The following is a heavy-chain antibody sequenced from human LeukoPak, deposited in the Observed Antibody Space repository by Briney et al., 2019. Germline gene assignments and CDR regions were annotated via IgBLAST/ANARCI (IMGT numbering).Heavy chain of an antibody. J-gene: IGHJ4*02. CDR1: GYTFTSYY. CDR3: ASTRYDSSGYYSFDY. Sequence: ASVKVSCKASGYTFTSYYMHWVRQAPGRGLERMGIINPSGGSTSYAQKFQGRVTMTRDTSTSTVYMELSSLRSEDTAVYYCASTRYDSSGYYSFDYWGQGTLVTVSS. D-gene: IGHD3-22*01. V-gene: IGHV1-46*01. CDR2: INPSGGST.